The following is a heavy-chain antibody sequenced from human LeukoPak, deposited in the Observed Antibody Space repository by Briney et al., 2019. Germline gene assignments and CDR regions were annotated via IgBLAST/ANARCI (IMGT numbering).Heavy chain of an antibody. D-gene: IGHD3-22*01. CDR1: GFTFSSYS. Sequence: PGGSLRLSCAASGFTFSSYSMNWVRQAPGKGLEWVSSISSSSSYIYYADSVKGRFTISRDNAKNSLYLQMNSLRAEDTAVYYCAREDYYDSSGYRPGTNWFDPWGQGTLVTVSS. CDR3: AREDYYDSSGYRPGTNWFDP. J-gene: IGHJ5*02. V-gene: IGHV3-21*01. CDR2: ISSSSSYI.